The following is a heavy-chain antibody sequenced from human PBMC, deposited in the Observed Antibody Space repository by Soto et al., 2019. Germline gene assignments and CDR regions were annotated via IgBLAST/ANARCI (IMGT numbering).Heavy chain of an antibody. J-gene: IGHJ5*02. V-gene: IGHV4-34*01. CDR1: GGSFSGYY. Sequence: SETLSLTCAVYGGSFSGYYWSWIRQPPGKGLEWIGEINHSGSTNYNPSLKSRVTISVDTSKNQFSLKLSSVTAADTAVYYCARRMYYYGSSGYYYGTHNWFDPWGQGTLVTSPQ. D-gene: IGHD3-22*01. CDR3: ARRMYYYGSSGYYYGTHNWFDP. CDR2: INHSGST.